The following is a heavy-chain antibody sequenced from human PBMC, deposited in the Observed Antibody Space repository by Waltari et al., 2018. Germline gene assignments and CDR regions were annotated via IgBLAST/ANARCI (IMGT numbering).Heavy chain of an antibody. CDR2: INAGNGNT. Sequence: QVQLVQSGAEVKKPGASVKVSCKASGYTFTSYAMHWVRQAPGQRLEWMGWINAGNGNTKYSQKFQGRVTITRDTSASTAYMELSSLRSEDTAVYYCARSFMITFGGVIGFDYWGQGTLVTVSS. CDR1: GYTFTSYA. V-gene: IGHV1-3*01. CDR3: ARSFMITFGGVIGFDY. J-gene: IGHJ4*02. D-gene: IGHD3-16*02.